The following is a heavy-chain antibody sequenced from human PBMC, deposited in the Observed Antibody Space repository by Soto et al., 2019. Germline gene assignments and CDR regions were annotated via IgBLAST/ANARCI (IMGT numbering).Heavy chain of an antibody. Sequence: AGSLRLSCAASGFTFSSYWMSWVRQAPGKGLEWVANIKQDGSEKYYVDSVKGRFTISRDNAKNSLYLQMNSLRAEDTALYYCAKGRGGSGSLTPRVDFWGQGTLVTVSS. V-gene: IGHV3-7*03. CDR3: AKGRGGSGSLTPRVDF. CDR2: IKQDGSEK. J-gene: IGHJ4*02. CDR1: GFTFSSYW. D-gene: IGHD3-10*01.